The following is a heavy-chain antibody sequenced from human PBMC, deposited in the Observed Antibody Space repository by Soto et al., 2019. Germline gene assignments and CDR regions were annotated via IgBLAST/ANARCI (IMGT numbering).Heavy chain of an antibody. J-gene: IGHJ4*02. V-gene: IGHV4-59*01. Sequence: SATLSLTCTVSGGSIISYYWSWIRQPPGKGLEWIGYIDYSGSTNYNPSLKSRVTMSVDTSKNQFSLQLSSVTAADTAVYYCARGGPTVTTLVDYWGQGTLVTVSS. CDR1: GGSIISYY. D-gene: IGHD4-17*01. CDR2: IDYSGST. CDR3: ARGGPTVTTLVDY.